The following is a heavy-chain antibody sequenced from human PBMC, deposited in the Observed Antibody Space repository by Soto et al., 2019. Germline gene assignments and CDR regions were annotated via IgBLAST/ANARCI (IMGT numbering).Heavy chain of an antibody. D-gene: IGHD3-3*01. CDR3: AMGSYDFWSGYDY. J-gene: IGHJ4*02. CDR1: GFTFSRYA. V-gene: IGHV3-23*01. Sequence: EVQLLESGGGLVQPGGSLRLSCAASGFTFSRYAMSWVRQAPGKGLEWVSAISGSGGSTYYADSVKGRFTISRDNSQNTGYRQRNSLRAEATAVYYCAMGSYDFWSGYDYWGQGTLVTVSS. CDR2: ISGSGGST.